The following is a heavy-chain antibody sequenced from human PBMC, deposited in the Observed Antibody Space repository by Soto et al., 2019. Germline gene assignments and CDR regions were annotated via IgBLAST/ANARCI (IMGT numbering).Heavy chain of an antibody. CDR1: GGTFSSYA. CDR3: ARERTSTAAAYYYYGLDV. D-gene: IGHD6-13*01. V-gene: IGHV1-69*01. Sequence: QVQLVQSGAEAKKPGSSVKVSCKASGGTFSSYAIYWVRQAPGQGLEWMGGIIPIFGSANYAQKFQGRLTIIADDSTNTAYMILTSLRSEDTAVYYCARERTSTAAAYYYYGLDVWGQGTTVTVSS. J-gene: IGHJ6*02. CDR2: IIPIFGSA.